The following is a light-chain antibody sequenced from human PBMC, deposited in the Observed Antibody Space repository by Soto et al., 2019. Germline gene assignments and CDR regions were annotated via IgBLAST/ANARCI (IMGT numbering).Light chain of an antibody. V-gene: IGLV2-8*01. CDR1: SSDVGGYNS. CDR2: EVS. CDR3: SSSAGSNTFV. Sequence: QSALTQPPSASGSPGQSVTISCTGTSSDVGGYNSVSWYQQHPGKAPKLMIYEVSKRPSGVPDRFSGSKSGNTASPTVSGLQPEDEADYYCSSSAGSNTFVFGSGTKLTVL. J-gene: IGLJ1*01.